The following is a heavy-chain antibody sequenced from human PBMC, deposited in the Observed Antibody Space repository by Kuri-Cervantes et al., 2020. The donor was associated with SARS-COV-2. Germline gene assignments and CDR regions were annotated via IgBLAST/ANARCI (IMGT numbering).Heavy chain of an antibody. Sequence: GESLKISCAASGFTFSSYGMHWVRQAPGKGLEWVAVIWYDGSNKYYADSVKGRFTISRDNSKNTLYLQMNSLRAEDTAVYYCASSLLWFGELWDWGQGTLVTVSS. CDR3: ASSLLWFGELWD. CDR1: GFTFSSYG. V-gene: IGHV3-33*01. CDR2: IWYDGSNK. D-gene: IGHD3-10*01. J-gene: IGHJ4*02.